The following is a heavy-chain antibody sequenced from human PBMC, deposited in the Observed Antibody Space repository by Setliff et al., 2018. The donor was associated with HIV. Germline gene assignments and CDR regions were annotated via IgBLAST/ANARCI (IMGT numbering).Heavy chain of an antibody. CDR3: ARAVGYYYGSGSHIDY. V-gene: IGHV4-59*12. Sequence: SETLSLTCTVSGDSITNDYWTWIRQPPGKGLEWVGYIYNGGITSYNPSLKSRVTISVDTSKNQFSLKLSSVTAADTAVYYCARAVGYYYGSGSHIDYWGQGTLVTVSS. CDR1: GDSITNDY. D-gene: IGHD3-10*01. J-gene: IGHJ4*02. CDR2: IYNGGIT.